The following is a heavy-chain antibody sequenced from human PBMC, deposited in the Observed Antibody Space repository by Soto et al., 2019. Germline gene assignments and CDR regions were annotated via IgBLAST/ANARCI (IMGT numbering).Heavy chain of an antibody. CDR2: IYSGGST. CDR1: GFTVSSNY. Sequence: EVQLVESGGGLVQPGGSLRLSCAASGFTVSSNYMSWVRQAPGKGLEWVSVIYSGGSTYYADSVKGRFTISRDNSKNTLYRQMNSLRAEDTAVYYCARDPITYYGSATDAFDIWGQGTMVTVSS. V-gene: IGHV3-66*01. J-gene: IGHJ3*02. CDR3: ARDPITYYGSATDAFDI. D-gene: IGHD3-10*01.